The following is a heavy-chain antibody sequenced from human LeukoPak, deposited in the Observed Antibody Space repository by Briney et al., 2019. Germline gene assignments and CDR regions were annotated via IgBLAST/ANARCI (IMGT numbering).Heavy chain of an antibody. CDR3: ARAPLRWYTDY. D-gene: IGHD4-23*01. J-gene: IGHJ4*02. CDR1: GGSFSGYY. CDR2: INHSGST. Sequence: SETLSLTCAVYGGSFSGYYWSWIRQPPGKGLEWIGEINHSGSTSYNPSLKSRVTISVDTSKNQFSLKLSSVTAADTAVYYCARAPLRWYTDYWGQGTLVTVSS. V-gene: IGHV4-34*01.